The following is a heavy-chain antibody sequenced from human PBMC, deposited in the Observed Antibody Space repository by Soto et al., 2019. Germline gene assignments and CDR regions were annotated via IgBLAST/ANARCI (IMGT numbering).Heavy chain of an antibody. CDR1: GTSISSYY. D-gene: IGHD1-1*01. CDR2: IHYSGTT. Sequence: WETLSLTCTVSGTSISSYYWSWIRQPPGKGLEWIANIHYSGTTNYTPSLASRLTLSVDTSKNQFSLKMTSVTAADTAKYVCPRYNSYGIDYWRRVTLVAVSS. CDR3: PRYNSYGIDY. J-gene: IGHJ4*02. V-gene: IGHV4-59*01.